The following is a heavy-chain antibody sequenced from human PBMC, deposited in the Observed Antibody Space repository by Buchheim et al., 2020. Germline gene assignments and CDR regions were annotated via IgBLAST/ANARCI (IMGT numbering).Heavy chain of an antibody. CDR3: ARSGGSSSWYLGYYYYMDV. J-gene: IGHJ6*03. Sequence: QLQLQESGPGLVKPSETLSLTCTVSGGSISSSSYYWGWIRQPPGKGLEWIGSIYYSGSTYYNPSLKSRVTISVDTSKNQFSLKLSSGTAADTAVYYCARSGGSSSWYLGYYYYMDVWGKGTT. D-gene: IGHD6-13*01. CDR2: IYYSGST. V-gene: IGHV4-39*01. CDR1: GGSISSSSYY.